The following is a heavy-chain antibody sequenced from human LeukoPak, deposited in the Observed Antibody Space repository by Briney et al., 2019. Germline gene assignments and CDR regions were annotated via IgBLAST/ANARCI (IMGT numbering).Heavy chain of an antibody. Sequence: PGGSLRLSCAASGFTFKKYDVTWVRQAPGKGLEWVSGIRASGGATYYADSVKGRFIISRDNSENTLYLLMNSLRAEDTAVYYCARETRLRWTDYWGQGTLVTVSS. J-gene: IGHJ4*02. CDR3: ARETRLRWTDY. D-gene: IGHD5-24*01. CDR2: IRASGGAT. CDR1: GFTFKKYD. V-gene: IGHV3-23*01.